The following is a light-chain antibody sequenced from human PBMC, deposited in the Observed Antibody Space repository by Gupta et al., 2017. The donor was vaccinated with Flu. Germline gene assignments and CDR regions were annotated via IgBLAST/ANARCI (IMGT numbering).Light chain of an antibody. CDR1: RKINSRL. Sequence: GTLFLWPGKRDTPSCGPRRKINSRLIDWYQQKAGQAPRLLIYGASNRANGIPDRFSGSGCGTKFTLTITRREPEDFAVYHCQQEGGSPRPFGQGTKVEIK. CDR3: QQEGGSPRP. V-gene: IGKV3-20*01. CDR2: GAS. J-gene: IGKJ1*01.